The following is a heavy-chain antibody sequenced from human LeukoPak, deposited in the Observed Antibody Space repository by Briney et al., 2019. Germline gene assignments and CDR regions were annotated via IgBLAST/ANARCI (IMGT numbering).Heavy chain of an antibody. CDR1: GYTFTGYY. CDR2: INPNSGGT. CDR3: ARDSASWYWDFDY. J-gene: IGHJ4*02. V-gene: IGHV1-2*02. Sequence: ASVKVSFKASGYTFTGYYMHWVRQAPGQGLEWMGWINPNSGGTNYAQEFQGRVTMTRDTSISTAYMELSRLRSDDTAVYYCARDSASWYWDFDYWSQVTLVTVSS. D-gene: IGHD6-13*01.